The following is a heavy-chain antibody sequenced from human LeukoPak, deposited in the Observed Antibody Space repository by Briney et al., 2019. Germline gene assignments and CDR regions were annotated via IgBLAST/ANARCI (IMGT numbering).Heavy chain of an antibody. CDR3: AREKLIMAARNHNWFDP. Sequence: ASVKVSCKASGYTFTGYYMHWVRQAPGQGLEWMGRINPNSGGTNYAQKFQGRVTMTRDTSISTAYMELSRLRSDDTAVYYCAREKLIMAARNHNWFDPWGQGTLVTVSS. V-gene: IGHV1-2*06. CDR2: INPNSGGT. CDR1: GYTFTGYY. J-gene: IGHJ5*02. D-gene: IGHD6-6*01.